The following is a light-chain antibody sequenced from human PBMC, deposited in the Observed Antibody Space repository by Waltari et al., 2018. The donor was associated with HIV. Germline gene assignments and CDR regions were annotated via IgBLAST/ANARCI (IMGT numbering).Light chain of an antibody. V-gene: IGLV2-14*01. Sequence: QSALTQPAHVSGSPGQSITISCTGTSSDVGGYNYVSWYQQYAGKAPKLMIYDVSNRPSGVSNRFSGSKSGNTASLTISGLQAEDEADYYCSSYTSSNTLVFGGGTKLTVL. J-gene: IGLJ2*01. CDR2: DVS. CDR1: SSDVGGYNY. CDR3: SSYTSSNTLV.